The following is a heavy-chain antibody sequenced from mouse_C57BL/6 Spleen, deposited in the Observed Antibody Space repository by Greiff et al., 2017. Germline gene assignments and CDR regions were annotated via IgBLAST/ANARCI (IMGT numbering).Heavy chain of an antibody. CDR2: IYPGSGSP. D-gene: IGHD3-3*01. V-gene: IGHV1-55*01. J-gene: IGHJ4*01. Sequence: QVQLQQPGAELVKPGASVKMSCKASGYTFTSDWITWVKQRPGQGLEWIGDIYPGSGSPNYNEKFKSKATLTVDQSSSTAYMQHSSLTSEDSAVYYCARSGAGIAMDYWGQGTSVTVSS. CDR1: GYTFTSDW. CDR3: ARSGAGIAMDY.